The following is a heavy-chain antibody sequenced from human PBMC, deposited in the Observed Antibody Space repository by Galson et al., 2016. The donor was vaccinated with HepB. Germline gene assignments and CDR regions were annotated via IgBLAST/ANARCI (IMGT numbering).Heavy chain of an antibody. CDR1: GGSFSGYY. D-gene: IGHD3-10*01. Sequence: TLSLTCGVYGGSFSGYYWSWIRQSPGKGLEWIGDINHSGGTNYNPSLESRVTISVDTSKNQFSLRLNSVTAADTAVYYCARGLTFYYGGSTYFFAYDFWGQGSLVTVSS. CDR2: INHSGGT. CDR3: ARGLTFYYGGSTYFFAYDF. V-gene: IGHV4-34*01. J-gene: IGHJ4*02.